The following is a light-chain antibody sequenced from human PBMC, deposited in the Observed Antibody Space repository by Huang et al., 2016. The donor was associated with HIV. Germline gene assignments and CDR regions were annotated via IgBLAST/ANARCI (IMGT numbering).Light chain of an antibody. CDR2: GAS. J-gene: IGKJ2*01. CDR3: QQYNKWPPI. V-gene: IGKV3-15*01. CDR1: QSVTST. Sequence: EIVMTQSPATLSVSPGERATLSCRASQSVTSTLAWYQQKPGQAPRLLIYGASTRANGIPARFSGSGSGTEFTLTISSLQSEDFAVYYCQQYNKWPPIFGQGTKLEIK.